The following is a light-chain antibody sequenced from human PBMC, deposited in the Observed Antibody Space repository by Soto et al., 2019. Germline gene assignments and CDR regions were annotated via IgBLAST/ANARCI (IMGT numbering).Light chain of an antibody. Sequence: EIVMTQSPATLSVSPGERATLSCSASQSVDSKLAWYQQKPGQGPRLLIYGASSRATGIPARFSGSGSGTEFTLTISSLQSEDFAVYYCQHYSTWLWTFGQGTKVEI. J-gene: IGKJ1*01. CDR1: QSVDSK. CDR2: GAS. CDR3: QHYSTWLWT. V-gene: IGKV3-15*01.